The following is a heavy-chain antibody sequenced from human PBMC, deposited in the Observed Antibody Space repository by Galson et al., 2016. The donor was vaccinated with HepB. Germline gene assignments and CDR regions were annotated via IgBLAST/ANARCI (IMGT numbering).Heavy chain of an antibody. V-gene: IGHV3-23*01. CDR1: GLTFSSYA. CDR3: AKRRGEEMTTFGVEHTKGNLWYFDL. D-gene: IGHD3-3*01. CDR2: ISGSGGST. J-gene: IGHJ2*01. Sequence: SLRLSCAASGLTFSSYAMNWVRQAPGEGLEWASSISGSGGSTYYADSVKGRFTISRDTSKNRLYLQMNSLRAEDTAIYYCAKRRGEEMTTFGVEHTKGNLWYFDLWGRGTLVIVSS.